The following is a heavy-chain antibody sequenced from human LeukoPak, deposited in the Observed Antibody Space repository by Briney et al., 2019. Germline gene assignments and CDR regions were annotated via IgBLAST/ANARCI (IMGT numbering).Heavy chain of an antibody. D-gene: IGHD1-26*01. V-gene: IGHV3-23*01. CDR1: GFTFSSYA. Sequence: PGGSLRLSCAASGFTFSSYAMSWVRQAPGKGLEWISAISGSGGSTYYADSVKGRFTISRDNSKNTLYLQMNSLRAEDTAVYYCAKDSSRIVGATPIDYWGQGTLVTVSS. J-gene: IGHJ4*02. CDR2: ISGSGGST. CDR3: AKDSSRIVGATPIDY.